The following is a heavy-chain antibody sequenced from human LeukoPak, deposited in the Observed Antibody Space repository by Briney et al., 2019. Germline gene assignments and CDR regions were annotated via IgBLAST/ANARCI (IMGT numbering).Heavy chain of an antibody. J-gene: IGHJ4*02. V-gene: IGHV1-2*02. D-gene: IGHD6-19*01. CDR2: INPNSGGT. Sequence: GASVKVSCKASGYTFTGYYTHWVRQAPGQGLEWMGWINPNSGGTNYAQKFQGRVTMTGDTSISTAYMELSRLRSDDTAVYYCARSSGWYGFDYWGQGTLVTVSS. CDR1: GYTFTGYY. CDR3: ARSSGWYGFDY.